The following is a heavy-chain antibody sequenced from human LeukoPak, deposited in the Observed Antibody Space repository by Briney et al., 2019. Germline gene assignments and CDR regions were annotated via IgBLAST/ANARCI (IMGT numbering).Heavy chain of an antibody. CDR2: IIPIFGTA. CDR1: GYIFTSYA. J-gene: IGHJ4*02. D-gene: IGHD2-2*01. CDR3: ARGYCSGTSCYYPYYFDS. Sequence: SVKVSCKASGYIFTSYAISWVRQAPGQGLEWMGGIIPIFGTANYAQKFQGRVTITTDESTSTAYMDLSSLRSEDTAVYYCARGYCSGTSCYYPYYFDSWGQGTLVTVSS. V-gene: IGHV1-69*05.